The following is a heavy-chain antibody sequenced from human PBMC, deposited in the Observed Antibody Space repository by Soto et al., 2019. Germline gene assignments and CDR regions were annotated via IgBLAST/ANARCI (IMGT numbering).Heavy chain of an antibody. J-gene: IGHJ4*02. CDR3: AKDLKGIAARPLVADY. CDR2: ISYDGCNK. D-gene: IGHD6-6*01. CDR1: GFTFSSYG. V-gene: IGHV3-30*18. Sequence: QVQLVESGGGVVQPGRSLRLSCAASGFTFSSYGMHWVRQAPGKGLEWVAVISYDGCNKYYADSVKGRFTISRDNSKNTLYLQMNSLRAEDTAVYYCAKDLKGIAARPLVADYWGQGTLVTVSS.